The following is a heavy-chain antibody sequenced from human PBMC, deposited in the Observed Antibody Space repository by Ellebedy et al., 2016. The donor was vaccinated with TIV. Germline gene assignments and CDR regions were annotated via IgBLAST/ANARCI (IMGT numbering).Heavy chain of an antibody. CDR2: ISAYNGNT. V-gene: IGHV1-18*04. CDR1: GYTFTGYY. J-gene: IGHJ4*02. Sequence: ASVKVSXXASGYTFTGYYMHWVRQAPGQGLEWMGWISAYNGNTNYAQKLQGRVTMTTDTSTSTAYMELRSLRSDDTAVYYCARNDYYDYWGQGTLVTVSS. CDR3: ARNDYYDY.